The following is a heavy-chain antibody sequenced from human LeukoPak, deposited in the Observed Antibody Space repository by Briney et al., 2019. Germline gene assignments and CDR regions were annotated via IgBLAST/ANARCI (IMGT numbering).Heavy chain of an antibody. D-gene: IGHD3-10*01. V-gene: IGHV3-23*01. CDR1: GFTFSSYA. Sequence: PGGSLRLSCAASGFTFSSYAMSWVRQAPGKGLEWVSAISGSGGSTYYADSVKGRFTISRDNSKNTLYLQMNSLRAEDTAVYYCARAPLLWFGDPNGYFDYWGQGTLVTVSS. CDR2: ISGSGGST. CDR3: ARAPLLWFGDPNGYFDY. J-gene: IGHJ4*02.